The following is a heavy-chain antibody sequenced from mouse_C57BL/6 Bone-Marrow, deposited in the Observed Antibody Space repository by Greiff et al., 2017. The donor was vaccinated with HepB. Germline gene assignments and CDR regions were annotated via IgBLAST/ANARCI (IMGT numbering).Heavy chain of an antibody. D-gene: IGHD2-3*01. J-gene: IGHJ1*03. Sequence: EVKVEESGGGLVQPGESLKLSCESNEYEFPSHDMSWVRKTPEKRLELVAAINSDGGSTYYPDTMERRFIISRDNTKKTLYLQMSSLRSEDTALYDCARRREMVTYSYWYFDVWGTGTTVTVSS. V-gene: IGHV5-2*03. CDR3: ARRREMVTYSYWYFDV. CDR1: EYEFPSHD. CDR2: INSDGGST.